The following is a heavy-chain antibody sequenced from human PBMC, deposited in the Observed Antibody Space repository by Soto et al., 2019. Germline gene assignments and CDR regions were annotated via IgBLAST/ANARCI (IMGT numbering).Heavy chain of an antibody. CDR3: ARRAASGRHFDH. V-gene: IGHV3-11*01. J-gene: IGHJ4*02. D-gene: IGHD6-13*01. Sequence: QVQLVESGGGLVMPGESLRLSCAASGFTFSDHYMSWIRQAPGKGLEWVSYISSIGNSMYYADSVKGRFTVSRDNAENSLYLQMNSLRAEDTAVYYCARRAASGRHFDHWGQGTLVSVSS. CDR2: ISSIGNSM. CDR1: GFTFSDHY.